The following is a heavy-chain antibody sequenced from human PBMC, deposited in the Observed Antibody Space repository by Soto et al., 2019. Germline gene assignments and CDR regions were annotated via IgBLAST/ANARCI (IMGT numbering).Heavy chain of an antibody. D-gene: IGHD2-15*01. CDR1: GFTFNTYG. J-gene: IGHJ6*02. V-gene: IGHV3-9*01. CDR2: ITYYRTSK. CDR3: AKSMGGTANGMDV. Sequence: GGSLRLSCAASGFTFNTYGMHWVRQAPGKGLEWVTGITYYRTSKEYADSVKGRFTISRDNAKNSLYLQMNSLRAEDTALYYCAKSMGGTANGMDVWGQGTTVTVSS.